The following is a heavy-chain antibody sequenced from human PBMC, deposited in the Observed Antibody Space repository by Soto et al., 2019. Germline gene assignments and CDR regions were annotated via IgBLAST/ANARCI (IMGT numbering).Heavy chain of an antibody. CDR3: ASEHYDFWSGYSDY. J-gene: IGHJ4*02. V-gene: IGHV3-66*01. Sequence: PGGSLRLSCAASGFTVSSNYMTWVRQAPGKGLEWVSVIFGDGSTYYADSVKGRFTISRDNSKNTLYLQMNSLRAEDTAVYYCASEHYDFWSGYSDYWGQGTLVTVSS. D-gene: IGHD3-3*01. CDR1: GFTVSSNY. CDR2: IFGDGST.